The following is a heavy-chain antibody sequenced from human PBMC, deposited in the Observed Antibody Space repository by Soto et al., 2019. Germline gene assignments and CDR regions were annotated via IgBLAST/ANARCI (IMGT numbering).Heavy chain of an antibody. CDR1: GFTFSRYW. CDR3: ARVGYGNYHFDY. Sequence: SLRLSCAASGFTFSRYWMHWVRQAPGKGLVWVSRINSDGTITSHADSVKGRFTVSRDNAKNSLYLQMNSLRADDTAVYYCARVGYGNYHFDYWGQGILVTVSS. V-gene: IGHV3-74*01. D-gene: IGHD4-17*01. J-gene: IGHJ4*02. CDR2: INSDGTIT.